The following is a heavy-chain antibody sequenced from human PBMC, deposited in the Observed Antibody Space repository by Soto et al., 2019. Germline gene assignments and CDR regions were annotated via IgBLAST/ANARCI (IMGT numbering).Heavy chain of an antibody. CDR2: IYHTGNT. J-gene: IGHJ6*02. V-gene: IGHV4-30-2*01. D-gene: IGHD2-2*01. CDR3: ARVERTLSTPFAYGMDV. CDR1: GGSINSGGYS. Sequence: QLQLQESGSGLVKPSQTLSLTCTVSGGSINSGGYSWIWIRQPPGKGLEWIGYIYHTGNTFYTPSIQSRVTISVAQSKNQFSLSLGSVTAADTAMYYCARVERTLSTPFAYGMDVWGQGTTVTVSS.